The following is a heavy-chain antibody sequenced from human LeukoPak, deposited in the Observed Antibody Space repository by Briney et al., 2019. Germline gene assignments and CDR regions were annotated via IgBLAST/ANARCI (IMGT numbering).Heavy chain of an antibody. D-gene: IGHD3-22*01. V-gene: IGHV3-7*01. CDR1: GFTFSSYW. CDR3: ARDWYYYDSSGYGIHY. J-gene: IGHJ4*02. Sequence: GGSLRLSCAASGFTFSSYWMSWVRQAPGKGLEWVANIKQDGSEKYYVDSVKGRFTISRDNAKNSLYLQMNSLRAEDTAVYYCARDWYYYDSSGYGIHYWGQETLVTVSS. CDR2: IKQDGSEK.